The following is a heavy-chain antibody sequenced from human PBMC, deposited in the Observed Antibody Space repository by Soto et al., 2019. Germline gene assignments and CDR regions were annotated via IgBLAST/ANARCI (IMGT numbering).Heavy chain of an antibody. V-gene: IGHV1-69*01. CDR2: ITPVFGTP. CDR1: GGTFRTTA. D-gene: IGHD3-9*01. CDR3: ARGGLVITDFYYGLDV. Sequence: QVHLVQSGAEVKKPGSSVKVSCKISGGTFRTTAISWVRQAPGQGLEWMGEITPVFGTPDYAQKFQGRITITEDESTSTVYMDLSSLRSEDTAVYYCARGGLVITDFYYGLDVGGQGTTVTVSS. J-gene: IGHJ6*02.